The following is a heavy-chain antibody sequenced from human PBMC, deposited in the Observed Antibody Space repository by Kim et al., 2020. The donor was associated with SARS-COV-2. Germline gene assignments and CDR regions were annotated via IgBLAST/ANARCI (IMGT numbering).Heavy chain of an antibody. CDR2: IRSKANNYAT. J-gene: IGHJ3*02. CDR3: ARTPPYDDTYWGALDI. D-gene: IGHD7-27*01. Sequence: GGSLRLSCAASGFSFSDSSVHWVRQASGRGLEWVGRIRSKANNYATEYAVSVRGRFTMSRDESKNTAYLQMNSLKTEDTALYYCARTPPYDDTYWGALDIWGRGTMVTVSS. V-gene: IGHV3-73*01. CDR1: GFSFSDSS.